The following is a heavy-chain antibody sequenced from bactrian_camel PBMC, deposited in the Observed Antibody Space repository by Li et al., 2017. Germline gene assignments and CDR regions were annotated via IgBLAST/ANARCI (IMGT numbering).Heavy chain of an antibody. V-gene: IGHV3S42*01. J-gene: IGHJ6*01. CDR2: IYTAGDTP. CDR1: GYRAGRYC. D-gene: IGHD6*01. Sequence: VQLVESGGGSVQTGGSLRISCVVSGYRAGRYCMGRFRQVPGREREGIAAIYTAGDTPTYADSVKGRFSISQDRAENTLYLKLDNLQPEDTGVYYCTADPYAVVAGSRTCAGYSSRGTQVTVS. CDR3: TADPYAVVAGSRTCAGY.